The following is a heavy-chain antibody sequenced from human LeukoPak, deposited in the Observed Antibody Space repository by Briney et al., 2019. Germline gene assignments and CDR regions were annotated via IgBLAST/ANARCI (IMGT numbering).Heavy chain of an antibody. CDR2: IFSGGTT. V-gene: IGHV3-53*01. CDR1: GFXVSSNY. Sequence: PGGSLRLFCAASGFXVSSNYISWVRQAPGKGLEWVSVIFSGGTTYYADSVKGRFTISRDNSKNTLYLQMNSLRAEDTAVYYCAREGNYYDMDVWGQGTTVTVSS. J-gene: IGHJ6*02. CDR3: AREGNYYDMDV.